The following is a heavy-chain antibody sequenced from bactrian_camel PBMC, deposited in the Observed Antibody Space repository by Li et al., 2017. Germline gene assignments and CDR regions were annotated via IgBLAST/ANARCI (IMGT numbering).Heavy chain of an antibody. CDR3: AKVFGPY. CDR2: IYTGDGSS. J-gene: IGHJ4*01. Sequence: HVQLVESGGGLVQPGGSLRLSCAHSGFTFSNAYMSWVRQRPGKGLEWVSSIYTGDGSSNSVDSVKGRFTISRDNAKNTLNLQLNSLETEDTAMYYCAKVFGPYWSQGTQVTVS. V-gene: IGHV3-2*01. CDR1: GFTFSNAY.